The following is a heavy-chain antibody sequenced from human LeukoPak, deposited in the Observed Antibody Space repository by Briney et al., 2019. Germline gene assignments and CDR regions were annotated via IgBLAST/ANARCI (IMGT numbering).Heavy chain of an antibody. Sequence: SETLSLTCTVSGGSISSYYWSWIRQPPGKGLEWIGYIYYSGSTNYNPSLKSRVTISVDTSKNQFSLKLSSVTAADTAVYYCARGEWELLGDAFDIWGQGTMVTVSS. CDR3: ARGEWELLGDAFDI. D-gene: IGHD1-26*01. V-gene: IGHV4-59*08. J-gene: IGHJ3*02. CDR2: IYYSGST. CDR1: GGSISSYY.